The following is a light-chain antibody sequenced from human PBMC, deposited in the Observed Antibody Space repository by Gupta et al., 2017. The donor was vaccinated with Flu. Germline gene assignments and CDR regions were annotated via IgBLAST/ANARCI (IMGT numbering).Light chain of an antibody. CDR3: QVWDRSSDQYV. CDR1: DIGLKD. Sequence: SYVLIQPPSMSVAPGQTARIPCGGNDIGLKDLHWYQQKPGQAPVLVMYDDRDRPSGISERLSGSSSGNEATLTISRVEVGDEADYFCQVWDRSSDQYVFGPGTKVTVV. J-gene: IGLJ1*01. CDR2: DDR. V-gene: IGLV3-21*02.